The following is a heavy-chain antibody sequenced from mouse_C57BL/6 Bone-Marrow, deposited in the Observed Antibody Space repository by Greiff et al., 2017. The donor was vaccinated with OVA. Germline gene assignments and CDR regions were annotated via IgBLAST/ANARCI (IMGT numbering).Heavy chain of an antibody. CDR2: IHPNSGST. Sequence: QVQLQQPGAELVKPGASVKLSCKASGYTFTSYWMHWVKQRPGQGLEWIGMIHPNSGSTNYNEKFKSKATLTVDKSSSTAYMQLSSLTSEDSAVYYCARKRGYDYDEDAWFAYWGQGTLVTVSA. CDR1: GYTFTSYW. CDR3: ARKRGYDYDEDAWFAY. V-gene: IGHV1-64*01. D-gene: IGHD2-4*01. J-gene: IGHJ3*01.